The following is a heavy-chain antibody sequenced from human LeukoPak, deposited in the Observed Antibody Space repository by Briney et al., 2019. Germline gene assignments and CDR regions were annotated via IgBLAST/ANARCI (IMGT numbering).Heavy chain of an antibody. CDR2: ITSKADGRNR. CDR3: TTPERYYYDTSDFYGSPY. Sequence: GGSLRLSCTASGFSFSNYYVSWIRQAPGKGLEWVGCITSKADGRNRDYAAPGKGRFTIYSDDSKNTLYLHMNSLKTEDTAVYYCTTPERYYYDTSDFYGSPYWGQGTLVTVSS. D-gene: IGHD3-22*01. CDR1: GFSFSNYY. J-gene: IGHJ4*02. V-gene: IGHV3-15*01.